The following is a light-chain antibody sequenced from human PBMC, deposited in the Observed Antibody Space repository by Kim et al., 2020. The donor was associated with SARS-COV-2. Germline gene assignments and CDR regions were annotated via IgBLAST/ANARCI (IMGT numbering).Light chain of an antibody. CDR1: QSSSSW. CDR2: KAS. V-gene: IGKV1-5*03. J-gene: IGKJ2*01. CDR3: QQYNSYAYT. Sequence: STVGGRVTSTCRASQSSSSWLAWYQQKPGKAPKLLIYKASSLESGVPSRFSGSGSGTEFTLTISSLQPDDFATYYCQQYNSYAYTFGQGTKLEI.